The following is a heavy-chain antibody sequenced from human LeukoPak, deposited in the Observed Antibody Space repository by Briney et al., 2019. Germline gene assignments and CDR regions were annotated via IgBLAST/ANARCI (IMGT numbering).Heavy chain of an antibody. CDR3: ARLSENDYYYYGMDV. CDR1: GGSISSSSYY. J-gene: IGHJ6*02. D-gene: IGHD3-3*01. CDR2: IYYSGST. V-gene: IGHV4-61*05. Sequence: SETLSLTCTVSGGSISSSSYYWTWIRQPPGKGLEWIGFIYYSGSTNYNPSLKSRVTISVDTSKNQFSLKLNSVTAADTAVYYCARLSENDYYYYGMDVWGQGTTVTVSS.